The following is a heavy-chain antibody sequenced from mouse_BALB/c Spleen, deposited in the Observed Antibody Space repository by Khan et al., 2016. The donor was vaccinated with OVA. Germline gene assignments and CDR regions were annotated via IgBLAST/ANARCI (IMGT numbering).Heavy chain of an antibody. J-gene: IGHJ2*01. CDR3: ARATYGNYHFDY. D-gene: IGHD2-10*02. CDR1: GYTFSSYW. Sequence: QIQLVQAGAELMKPGASVKISCKATGYTFSSYWIEWVKQRPGHGLEWIGEILPGSGSTNYNEKFKGKATFTADTSSNTAYMQLSSLTSEDSAVYYCARATYGNYHFDYWGQGTTLTVSS. CDR2: ILPGSGST. V-gene: IGHV1-9*01.